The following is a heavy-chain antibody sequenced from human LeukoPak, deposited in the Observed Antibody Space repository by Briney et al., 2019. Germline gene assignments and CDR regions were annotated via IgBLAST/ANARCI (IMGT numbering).Heavy chain of an antibody. D-gene: IGHD6-13*01. CDR1: GFTVSSNY. V-gene: IGHV3-53*01. CDR3: ARDLGIADAFDI. CDR2: IYSGGST. J-gene: IGHJ3*02. Sequence: GGSLRLSCAASGFTVSSNYMSWVRQAPGKGLEWVSVIYSGGSTYYADSVKGRFTISRDNSKNTLYLQMYSLRAEDTAVYYCARDLGIADAFDIWGQGTMVTVSS.